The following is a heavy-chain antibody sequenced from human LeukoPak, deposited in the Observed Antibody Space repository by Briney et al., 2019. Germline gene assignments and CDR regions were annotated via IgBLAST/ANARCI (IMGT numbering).Heavy chain of an antibody. Sequence: GASVKVSCKTSGYTFTGFYIHWVRQAPGQGVEWMGWINPITGATNFAQKFQGRVTMTTDTSVSTAYMDLRRLRFDDTAVYYCAREGDYNGSGRGDSWGQGSLVVVSS. CDR1: GYTFTGFY. J-gene: IGHJ4*02. V-gene: IGHV1-2*02. D-gene: IGHD3-10*01. CDR2: INPITGAT. CDR3: AREGDYNGSGRGDS.